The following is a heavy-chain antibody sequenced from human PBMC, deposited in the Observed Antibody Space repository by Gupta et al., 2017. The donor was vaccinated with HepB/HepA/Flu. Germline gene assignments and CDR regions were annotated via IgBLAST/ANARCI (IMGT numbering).Heavy chain of an antibody. CDR3: VRRGKISGVLIGDQKRDYYYYYIDV. CDR2: INPISGGT. J-gene: IGHJ6*03. D-gene: IGHD3-3*01. Sequence: QVQLVQSGAEVKKPGASVKVSCKPSGYAFTGYYMHWVRQAPGQGLEWLGWINPISGGTNYEQNFQGRVTMTRDTSITTAYMELSRLTSDDTAVYYCVRRGKISGVLIGDQKRDYYYYYIDVWGKGTTVTVSS. CDR1: GYAFTGYY. V-gene: IGHV1-2*02.